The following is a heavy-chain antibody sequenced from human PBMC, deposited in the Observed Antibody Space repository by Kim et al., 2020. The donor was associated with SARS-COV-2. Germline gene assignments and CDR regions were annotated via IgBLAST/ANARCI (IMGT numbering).Heavy chain of an antibody. V-gene: IGHV1-46*01. CDR1: GYTFTSYY. CDR2: INPSGGST. Sequence: ASVKVSCKASGYTFTSYYMHWVRQAPGQGLEWMGIINPSGGSTSYAQKFQGRVTMTRDTSTSTVYMELSSLRSEDTAVYYCARDAHDYGITNWFDPWGQGTLVTVSS. J-gene: IGHJ5*02. D-gene: IGHD4-17*01. CDR3: ARDAHDYGITNWFDP.